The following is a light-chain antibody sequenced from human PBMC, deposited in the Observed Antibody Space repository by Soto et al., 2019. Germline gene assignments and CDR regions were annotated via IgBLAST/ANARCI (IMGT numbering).Light chain of an antibody. CDR3: QQYNNWPPRT. V-gene: IGKV3-15*01. CDR1: QSVSSK. J-gene: IGKJ1*01. CDR2: GAS. Sequence: EIVMTQSPATLSVSPGERATLSCRASQSVSSKLAWYQQKPGQAPRLLIYGASTRATGIPGRFSGSGSGTQFTLTISSLQSEDFAVYYCQQYNNWPPRTFGQGTKVEIK.